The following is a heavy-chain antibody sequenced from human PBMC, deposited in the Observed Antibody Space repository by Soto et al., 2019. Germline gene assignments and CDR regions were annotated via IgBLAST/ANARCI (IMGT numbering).Heavy chain of an antibody. CDR1: GFTFSSYA. J-gene: IGHJ4*02. V-gene: IGHV3-23*01. Sequence: EVQLLESGGGLVQPGGSLRLSCAASGFTFSSYAMSWVRQAPGKGMEWVAAISGSGGSTYYADSVKGRYTSSRENSKNTLYLQMNSLRAEDAAVYYCAKDLVGSNADYYDYWGQGTLVTVSS. CDR3: AKDLVGSNADYYDY. D-gene: IGHD2-15*01. CDR2: ISGSGGST.